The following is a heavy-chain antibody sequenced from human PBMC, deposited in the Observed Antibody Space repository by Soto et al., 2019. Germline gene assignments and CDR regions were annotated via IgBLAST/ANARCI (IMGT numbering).Heavy chain of an antibody. Sequence: QVQLQESGPGLVKPSQTLSLTCTVSGGSISSGGYYWSWIRQHPGKGLEWIGYIYYSGSTYYNPSLKGRVTISVDTSKNQFSLKLSSVTAADTAVYYCARDVPESYMENYYDSSGGMDVWGQGTTVTVSS. CDR3: ARDVPESYMENYYDSSGGMDV. CDR1: GGSISSGGYY. CDR2: IYYSGST. V-gene: IGHV4-31*03. D-gene: IGHD3-22*01. J-gene: IGHJ6*02.